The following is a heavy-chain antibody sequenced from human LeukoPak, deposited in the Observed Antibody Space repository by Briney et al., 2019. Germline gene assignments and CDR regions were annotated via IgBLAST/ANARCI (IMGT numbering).Heavy chain of an antibody. CDR3: VRDGRSGWHFDY. V-gene: IGHV3-7*01. CDR2: IKQDGSEK. Sequence: GGSLRLSCAASGFTFSSYWMSWVRQAPGKGLEWLANIKQDGSEKYYVDSVKGRFTNSRDNVENSMFLQMNSLRAEDTAVYYCVRDGRSGWHFDYWGQGALVTVSS. CDR1: GFTFSSYW. J-gene: IGHJ4*02. D-gene: IGHD6-19*01.